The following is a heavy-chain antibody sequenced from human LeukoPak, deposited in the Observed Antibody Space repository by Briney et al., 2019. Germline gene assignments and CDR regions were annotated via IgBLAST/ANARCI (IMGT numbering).Heavy chain of an antibody. Sequence: VASVKVSCKASGYTFTGYYMHWVRQAPGKGLEWMGRINPNSGGTNYAQKFRGRVTMTRDTSISTAYMELSRLRSDDTAVYYCARDGSYDSSGYYNYWGQGTLVTVSS. CDR3: ARDGSYDSSGYYNY. D-gene: IGHD3-22*01. CDR2: INPNSGGT. CDR1: GYTFTGYY. J-gene: IGHJ4*02. V-gene: IGHV1-2*06.